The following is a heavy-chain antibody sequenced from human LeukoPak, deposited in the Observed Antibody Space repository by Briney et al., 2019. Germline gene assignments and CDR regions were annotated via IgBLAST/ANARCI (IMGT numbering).Heavy chain of an antibody. Sequence: GESLKISCKGSGYSFTSYWISWVRQMPGKGLEWMGRIDPSDSYTNYSPSFQGHVTISADKSISTAYLQWSSLKASDTAMYYCVRRDSSGWYYFDYWGQGTLVTVSS. CDR3: VRRDSSGWYYFDY. J-gene: IGHJ4*02. CDR1: GYSFTSYW. V-gene: IGHV5-10-1*01. D-gene: IGHD6-19*01. CDR2: IDPSDSYT.